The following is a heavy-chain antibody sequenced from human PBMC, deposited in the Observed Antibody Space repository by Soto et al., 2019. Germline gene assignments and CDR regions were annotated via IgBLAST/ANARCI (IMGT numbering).Heavy chain of an antibody. CDR3: ARGGYPSRYYYYMDV. J-gene: IGHJ6*03. CDR2: INADNRNT. CDR1: GYTFSDYT. D-gene: IGHD3-22*01. Sequence: ASVKVSCKASGYTFSDYTIQWVRRAPGQRLEWMGWINADNRNTKYSQRFQDRVTITSDTSASTVYMELSSLRSEDTAVYYCARGGYPSRYYYYMDVWGEGTTVTVA. V-gene: IGHV1-3*01.